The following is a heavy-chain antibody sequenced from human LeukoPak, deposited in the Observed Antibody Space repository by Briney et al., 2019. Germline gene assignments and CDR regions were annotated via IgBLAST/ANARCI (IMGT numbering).Heavy chain of an antibody. J-gene: IGHJ3*02. CDR3: ARDQGGIAAAGIILDAFDI. Sequence: PGGSLRLSCAASGFTFSSYGMHWVRQAPGKGLEWVAVIWYNGSNKYYADSVKGRFTISRDNSKNTLYLQMNSLRAEDTAVYYCARDQGGIAAAGIILDAFDIWGQGTMVTVSS. D-gene: IGHD6-13*01. V-gene: IGHV3-33*01. CDR2: IWYNGSNK. CDR1: GFTFSSYG.